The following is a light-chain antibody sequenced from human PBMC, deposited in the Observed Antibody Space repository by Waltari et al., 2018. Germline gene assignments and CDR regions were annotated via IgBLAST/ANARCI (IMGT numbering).Light chain of an antibody. J-gene: IGLJ1*01. CDR1: SSDVGGYNY. Sequence: QSALTQPRSVSGSPGQSVAISCTGTSSDVGGYNYVSWYQQHPGKVPKVVIYDVSKRPSGVPDRFYGSKSGNTASLTISGLQADDEADYYCCSYAGSYIVFGAGTKVTVL. V-gene: IGLV2-11*01. CDR2: DVS. CDR3: CSYAGSYIV.